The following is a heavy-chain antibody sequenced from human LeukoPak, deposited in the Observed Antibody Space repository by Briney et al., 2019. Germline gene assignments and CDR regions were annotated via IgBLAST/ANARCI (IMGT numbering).Heavy chain of an antibody. D-gene: IGHD5-12*01. Sequence: SETLSLTCAVYGGSFSGYYWSWIRQPPGKGLEWIGEISHSGSTNYNPSLKSRVTISVDTSKNQFSLKLSSVTAADTAVYYCARRPGWLRPTYYFDYWGQGTLVTVSS. CDR2: ISHSGST. J-gene: IGHJ4*02. V-gene: IGHV4-34*01. CDR1: GGSFSGYY. CDR3: ARRPGWLRPTYYFDY.